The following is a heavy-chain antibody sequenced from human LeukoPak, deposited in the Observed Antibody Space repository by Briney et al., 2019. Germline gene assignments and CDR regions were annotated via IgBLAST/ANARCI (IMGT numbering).Heavy chain of an antibody. CDR3: ARIHCIARSCFLDYYYMDV. V-gene: IGHV3-48*03. Sequence: GGSLRLSCAASGFTFSSYEMNWVRQAPGKGLEGVSYISSSGSTIYYADSVKGRFTISRDNAKNSLYLQMNSLSAEDTAVYYCARIHCIARSCFLDYYYMDVWGKGTTVTIYS. CDR2: ISSSGSTI. D-gene: IGHD2-15*01. CDR1: GFTFSSYE. J-gene: IGHJ6*03.